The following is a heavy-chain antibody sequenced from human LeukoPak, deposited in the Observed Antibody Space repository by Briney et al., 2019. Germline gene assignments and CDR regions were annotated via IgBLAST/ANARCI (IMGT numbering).Heavy chain of an antibody. CDR1: GFTFSSAA. V-gene: IGHV3-23*01. D-gene: IGHD3-22*01. J-gene: IGHJ4*02. CDR3: AKGPKVNSGYHPGY. Sequence: GGSLRLSCAASGFTFSSAAMTWVRQAPGQGLEWVSTITGDDDETYYADFVQGRFTISRDYSRNTLHLQMNSLRTEDTAIYYCAKGPKVNSGYHPGYWGQGTLVTVSS. CDR2: ITGDDDET.